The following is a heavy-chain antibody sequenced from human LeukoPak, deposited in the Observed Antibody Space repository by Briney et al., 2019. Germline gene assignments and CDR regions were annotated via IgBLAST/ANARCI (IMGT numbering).Heavy chain of an antibody. CDR2: IIPIFGTA. V-gene: IGHV1-69*06. Sequence: SVKVSCKASGGTFSSYAISWVRQAPGQGLEWMGGIIPIFGTANYAQKFQGRVTMTEDTSTDTAYMGLSSLRSEDTAVYYCATTRWLQLGAFDIWGQGTMVTVSS. CDR1: GGTFSSYA. J-gene: IGHJ3*02. D-gene: IGHD5-24*01. CDR3: ATTRWLQLGAFDI.